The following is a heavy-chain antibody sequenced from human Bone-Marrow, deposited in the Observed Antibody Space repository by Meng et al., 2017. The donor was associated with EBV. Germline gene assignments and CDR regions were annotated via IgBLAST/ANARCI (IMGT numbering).Heavy chain of an antibody. D-gene: IGHD1-14*01. J-gene: IGHJ4*02. V-gene: IGHV4-39*01. CDR2: ICYSDYR. CDR1: VGSNTSSRYC. CDR3: GMGPDNAKTGY. Sequence: SGEALVKSLKTLSLACTVSVGSNTSSRYCCGWLRQPPGKGLECIGSICYSDYRYYNQSLKSRVTISADTPKIQFSLRLRSVTATDTAVYYCGMGPDNAKTGYWGQGTLVTVSS.